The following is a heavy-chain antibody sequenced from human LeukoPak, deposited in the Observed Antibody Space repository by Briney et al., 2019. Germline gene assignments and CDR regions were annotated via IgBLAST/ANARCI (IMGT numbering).Heavy chain of an antibody. Sequence: ASVKVSCKASGGTFSSYAISWVRQAPGQGLEWMGGIIPIFGTANYAQKFQGRVTITADESTSTAYMELSSLRSEDTAVYYCARGGYCTNGVCQGWFDPWGQGTLVTVSS. V-gene: IGHV1-69*13. CDR3: ARGGYCTNGVCQGWFDP. J-gene: IGHJ5*02. CDR2: IIPIFGTA. CDR1: GGTFSSYA. D-gene: IGHD2-8*01.